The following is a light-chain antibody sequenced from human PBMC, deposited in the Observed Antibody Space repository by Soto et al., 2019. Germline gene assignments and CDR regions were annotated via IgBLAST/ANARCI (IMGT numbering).Light chain of an antibody. J-gene: IGKJ1*01. CDR3: QQYSSYWT. CDR2: DAS. CDR1: QSISSW. V-gene: IGKV1-5*01. Sequence: DIQMTQSPSTLSVSVGDRVTITCRASQSISSWLAWYQQKPGKAPKLLIYDASGLESGVPSRFSGSGSGTEFTLTISSLQPDDFATYYCQQYSSYWTFGQGTKVDIK.